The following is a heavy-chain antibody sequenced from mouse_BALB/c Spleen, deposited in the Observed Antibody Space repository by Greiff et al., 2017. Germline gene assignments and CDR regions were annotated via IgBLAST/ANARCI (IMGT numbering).Heavy chain of an antibody. Sequence: EVQVVESGGDLVKPGGSLKLSCAASGFTFSSYGMSWVRQTPDKRLEWVATISSGGSYTYYPDSVKGRFTISRDNAKNTLYLQMSSLKSEDTAMYYCARLGGNYEAWFAYWGQGTLVTVSA. J-gene: IGHJ3*01. CDR1: GFTFSSYG. D-gene: IGHD2-1*01. CDR3: ARLGGNYEAWFAY. CDR2: ISSGGSYT. V-gene: IGHV5-6*01.